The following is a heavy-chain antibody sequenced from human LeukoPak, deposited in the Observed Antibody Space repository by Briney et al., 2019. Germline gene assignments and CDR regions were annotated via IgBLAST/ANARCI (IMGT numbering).Heavy chain of an antibody. J-gene: IGHJ4*02. D-gene: IGHD3-10*01. CDR3: ARDIGEWFGERWAFDDY. Sequence: GGSLRLSCAASGFTFSSYGMNWVRQAPGKGLEWVSSIGSSGSYISYADSVKGRFTISRDNAKNSLYLQMNSLRAEDTAVYYCARDIGEWFGERWAFDDYWGQGTLVTVSS. V-gene: IGHV3-21*01. CDR2: IGSSGSYI. CDR1: GFTFSSYG.